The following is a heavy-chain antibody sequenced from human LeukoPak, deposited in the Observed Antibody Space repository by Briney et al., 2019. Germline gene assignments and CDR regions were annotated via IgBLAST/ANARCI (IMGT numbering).Heavy chain of an antibody. D-gene: IGHD2-2*01. CDR2: INPNSGGT. CDR1: EYTFTGYY. CDR3: ARGIASTSCYGPSCNWFDP. V-gene: IGHV1-2*02. Sequence: ASVKVSCKASEYTFTGYYMHWVRQAPGQGLEWMGWINPNSGGTNYAQKFQGRVTMTRDTSISTAYMELSRLRSDDTAVYYCARGIASTSCYGPSCNWFDPWGQGTLVTVSS. J-gene: IGHJ5*02.